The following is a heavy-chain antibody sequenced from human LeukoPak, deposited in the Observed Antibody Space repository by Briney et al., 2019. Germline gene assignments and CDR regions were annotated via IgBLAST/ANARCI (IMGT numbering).Heavy chain of an antibody. J-gene: IGHJ3*02. CDR3: AKDRRGHDAFDI. D-gene: IGHD3-10*01. CDR1: GFSLSSYW. Sequence: GGCLSLACAVSGFSLSSYWIDCVSHPPRNLMVWVSRIKSDGNSRSYADSVKGRFTISREHDQKTLYLEMNSLTAEDTAVYYCAKDRRGHDAFDIWGHGTMVTVSS. V-gene: IGHV3-74*01. CDR2: IKSDGNSR.